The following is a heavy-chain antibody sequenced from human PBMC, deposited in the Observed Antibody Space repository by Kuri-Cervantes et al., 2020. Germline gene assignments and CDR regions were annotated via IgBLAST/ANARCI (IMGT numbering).Heavy chain of an antibody. J-gene: IGHJ6*03. Sequence: SETLSLTCAVYGGSFSSYYWNWIRQPPGKGLEWIGEINHSGSTNYNPSLKSRVTISVDTSKNQFSLKLSSVTAADTAVYYCARDYVDKSMVTLHYYYIDVWGKGTTVTVSS. CDR2: INHSGST. V-gene: IGHV4-34*01. CDR1: GGSFSSYY. D-gene: IGHD5-18*01. CDR3: ARDYVDKSMVTLHYYYIDV.